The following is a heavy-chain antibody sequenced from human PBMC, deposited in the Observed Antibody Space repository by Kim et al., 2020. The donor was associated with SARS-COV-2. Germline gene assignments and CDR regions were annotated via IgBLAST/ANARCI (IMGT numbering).Heavy chain of an antibody. D-gene: IGHD3-22*01. Sequence: GGSLRLSCAASGFTFSSYAMHWVRQAPGKGLEWVAVISYDGSNKYYADSVKGRFTISRDNSKNTLYLQMNSLRAEDTAVYYCARDGYYYDSSGYFAPDYWGQGTLVTVSS. V-gene: IGHV3-30*04. J-gene: IGHJ4*02. CDR1: GFTFSSYA. CDR3: ARDGYYYDSSGYFAPDY. CDR2: ISYDGSNK.